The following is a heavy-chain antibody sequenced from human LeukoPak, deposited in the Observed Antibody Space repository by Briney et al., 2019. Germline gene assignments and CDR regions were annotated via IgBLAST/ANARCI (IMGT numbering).Heavy chain of an antibody. Sequence: GESLKISCKASNIQYWIGWVRQMPGKGLEWVGIIYPGDSDTRYSPSFQGQVTISADKSISTAYLQWSSLKASDTAMYYCARRTYYYDSSGYGRYYFDYWGQGPLVTVSS. J-gene: IGHJ4*02. CDR2: IYPGDSDT. V-gene: IGHV5-51*01. CDR3: ARRTYYYDSSGYGRYYFDY. D-gene: IGHD3-22*01. CDR1: NIQYW.